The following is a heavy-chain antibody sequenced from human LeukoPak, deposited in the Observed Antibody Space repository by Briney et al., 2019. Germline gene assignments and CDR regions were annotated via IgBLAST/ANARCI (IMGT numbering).Heavy chain of an antibody. J-gene: IGHJ3*02. V-gene: IGHV4-59*01. CDR1: GGSISSYY. CDR2: VYYSGTT. CDR3: ARDPQGGTTSDAFDI. Sequence: SETLSLTCTVSGGSISSYYWSWIRQPPGKGLEWIGYVYYSGTTNYNPSLKSRVTISVDTSKNQFSLKLSSVTAADTAVYFCARDPQGGTTSDAFDIWGQGTMVTVSS. D-gene: IGHD1-1*01.